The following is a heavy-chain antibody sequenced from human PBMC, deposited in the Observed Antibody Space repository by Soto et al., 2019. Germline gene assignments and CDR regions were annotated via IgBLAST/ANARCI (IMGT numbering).Heavy chain of an antibody. CDR1: GGSISSYY. CDR3: ASYTAMEGYFDY. V-gene: IGHV4-59*01. D-gene: IGHD5-18*01. CDR2: IYYSGST. Sequence: SETLSLTCTVSGGSISSYYWSWIRQPPGKGLEWIGYIYYSGSTNYNPSLKSRVTISVDTSKNQFFLKLSSVTAADTAVYYCASYTAMEGYFDYWGQGTLVTVSS. J-gene: IGHJ4*02.